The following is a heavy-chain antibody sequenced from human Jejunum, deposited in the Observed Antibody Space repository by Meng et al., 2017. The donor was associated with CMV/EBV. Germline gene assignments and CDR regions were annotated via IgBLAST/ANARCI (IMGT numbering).Heavy chain of an antibody. D-gene: IGHD6-25*01. J-gene: IGHJ5*02. CDR1: AGSIISGDCY. CDR3: VLMIPADTNYFDP. Sequence: SAGSIISGDCYWPWIRQSPGKGLEWIGNVYYSGTTSYNRSLKSRVTISVDTSKNQFSLKLASVIAADTAVYYCVLMIPADTNYFDPWGQGTLVTVSS. V-gene: IGHV4-30-4*01. CDR2: VYYSGTT.